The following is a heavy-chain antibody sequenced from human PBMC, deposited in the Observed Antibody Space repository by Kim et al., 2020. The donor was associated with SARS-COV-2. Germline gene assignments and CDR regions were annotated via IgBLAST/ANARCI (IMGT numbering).Heavy chain of an antibody. V-gene: IGHV3-23*01. Sequence: GRFTMSRDNSKNTLYLQMNSLRAEDRAVYYCAKKFHYGSGSYLYYFDYWGQGTLVTVSS. CDR3: AKKFHYGSGSYLYYFDY. J-gene: IGHJ4*02. D-gene: IGHD3-10*01.